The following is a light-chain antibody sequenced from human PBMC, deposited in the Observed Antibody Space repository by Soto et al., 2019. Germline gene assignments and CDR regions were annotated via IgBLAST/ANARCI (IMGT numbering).Light chain of an antibody. V-gene: IGLV2-18*02. J-gene: IGLJ1*01. CDR1: SSDVGSYSR. CDR2: EVS. Sequence: QSVLTQPPSVSGSPGQSVTISCTGTSSDVGSYSRVSWYQQPPGTAPKLMIYEVSNRPSGVPDRFSGSKSGNTASLTISGLQAEDEADYYCNSYTSSSTYVFGTGTKVTVL. CDR3: NSYTSSSTYV.